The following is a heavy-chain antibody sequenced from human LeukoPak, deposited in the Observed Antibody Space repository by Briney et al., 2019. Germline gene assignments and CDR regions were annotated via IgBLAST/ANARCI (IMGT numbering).Heavy chain of an antibody. J-gene: IGHJ4*02. CDR3: ARGSGNYYFDY. Sequence: PGGSLRLSCEASRFTFSSYWIHWVRQAPGKGLMWASRINPDGSATSSADSVKGRFTISRDNAKNTVYLQMNSLRAEDTAVYYCARGSGNYYFDYWGQGTLVTVSS. CDR1: RFTFSSYW. D-gene: IGHD6-19*01. CDR2: INPDGSAT. V-gene: IGHV3-74*01.